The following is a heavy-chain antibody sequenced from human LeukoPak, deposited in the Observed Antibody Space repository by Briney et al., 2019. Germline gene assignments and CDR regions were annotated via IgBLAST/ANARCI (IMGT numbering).Heavy chain of an antibody. CDR3: ARGKAFDMDV. Sequence: GGSLRLSCAASGFTFSSYSMNWVRQAPGKGLEWVSYISSSSSTIYYADSVKGRFTISRDNAKNSLYLQTNSLRAEDTAVYYCARGKAFDMDVWGKGTTVTVSS. CDR1: GFTFSSYS. V-gene: IGHV3-48*01. CDR2: ISSSSSTI. J-gene: IGHJ6*03. D-gene: IGHD3-10*01.